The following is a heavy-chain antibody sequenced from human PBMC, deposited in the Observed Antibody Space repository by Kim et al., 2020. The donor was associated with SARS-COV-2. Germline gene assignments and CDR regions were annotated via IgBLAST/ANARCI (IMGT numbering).Heavy chain of an antibody. V-gene: IGHV3-33*05. D-gene: IGHD3-22*01. CDR1: GFTFSSYG. Sequence: GGSLRLSCAASGFTFSSYGMHWVRQAPGKGLEWVAVISYDGSNKYYADSVKGRFTMSRDNSKNTLYLQMNSLRAEDTAVYYCARDLYYYDSRYHPDAFD. CDR3: ARDLYYYDSRYHPDAFD. J-gene: IGHJ3*02. CDR2: ISYDGSNK.